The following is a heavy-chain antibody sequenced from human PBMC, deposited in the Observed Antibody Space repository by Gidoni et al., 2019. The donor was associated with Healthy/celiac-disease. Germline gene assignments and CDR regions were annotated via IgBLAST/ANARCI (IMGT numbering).Heavy chain of an antibody. Sequence: QVQLVESGGGVVQPGRSLRLSCAASGFTFSSYGMHWVRQAPGKGLEWVAVIWYDGSNKYYADSVKGRFTISRDNSKNTLYLQMNSLRAEDTAVYYCARARAGQLGYFDYWGQGTLVTVSS. CDR1: GFTFSSYG. J-gene: IGHJ4*02. D-gene: IGHD6-13*01. CDR3: ARARAGQLGYFDY. CDR2: IWYDGSNK. V-gene: IGHV3-33*01.